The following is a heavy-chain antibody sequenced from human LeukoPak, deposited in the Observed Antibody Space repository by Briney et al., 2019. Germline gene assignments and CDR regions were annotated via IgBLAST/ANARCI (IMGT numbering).Heavy chain of an antibody. CDR1: GFTFSSYG. V-gene: IGHV3-30*18. CDR3: AKGRGIYSGYDLIDY. CDR2: ISYDGSNK. D-gene: IGHD5-12*01. Sequence: SGGSLRLSCAASGFTFSSYGMHWVRQAPGKGLEWVAVISYDGSNKYYADSVKGRFTISRDNSKNTLYLQMNSLRAEDTAVYYSAKGRGIYSGYDLIDYWGQGTLVTVSS. J-gene: IGHJ4*02.